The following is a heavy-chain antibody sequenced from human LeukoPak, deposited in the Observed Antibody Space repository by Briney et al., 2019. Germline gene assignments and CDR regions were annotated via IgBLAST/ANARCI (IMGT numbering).Heavy chain of an antibody. Sequence: ASVKVSCKASGYSFTSYYMHWVRQAPGQGLEWMGIINPSGGTTGYAQKFQDRVTMTRDTSTSTVYMELSSLRSEDTAVYYCARDGRGWQYYFDYWGQGTLVTASS. J-gene: IGHJ4*02. D-gene: IGHD6-19*01. V-gene: IGHV1-46*01. CDR1: GYSFTSYY. CDR3: ARDGRGWQYYFDY. CDR2: INPSGGTT.